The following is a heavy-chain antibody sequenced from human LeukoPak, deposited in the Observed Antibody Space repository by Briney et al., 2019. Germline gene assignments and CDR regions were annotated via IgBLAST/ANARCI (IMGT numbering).Heavy chain of an antibody. CDR1: GYTFTGYY. CDR2: INPNSGGT. Sequence: ASVKVSCKASGYTFTGYYMHWVRQAPGQGLEWMGWINPNSGGTNYAQKFQGWVTMTRDTSISTAYMELSRLRSDDTAVYYCARAGSITMVRGGWFDPWGQGTLVTVSS. D-gene: IGHD3-10*01. CDR3: ARAGSITMVRGGWFDP. V-gene: IGHV1-2*04. J-gene: IGHJ5*02.